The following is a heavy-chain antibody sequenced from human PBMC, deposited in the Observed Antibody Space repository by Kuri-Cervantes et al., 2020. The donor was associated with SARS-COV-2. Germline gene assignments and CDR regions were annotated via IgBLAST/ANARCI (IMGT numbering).Heavy chain of an antibody. J-gene: IGHJ6*03. D-gene: IGHD4-17*01. CDR2: IYYSGST. V-gene: IGHV4-59*11. Sequence: ESLKISCTVSGGSISSHYWSWIRRPPGKGLEWIGYIYYSGSTNYNPSLKSRVTISVDTSSKQFSLNLSSVTAADTAVYYCARAYGFLRYIYYMDVWGRGTTVTVSS. CDR1: GGSISSHY. CDR3: ARAYGFLRYIYYMDV.